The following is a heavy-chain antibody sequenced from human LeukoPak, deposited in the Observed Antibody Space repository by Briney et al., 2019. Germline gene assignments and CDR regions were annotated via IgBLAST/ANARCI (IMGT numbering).Heavy chain of an antibody. CDR2: ISYDGSNK. J-gene: IGHJ5*02. CDR1: GFTFSSYG. V-gene: IGHV3-30*03. CDR3: AREKGLPRSWFDP. D-gene: IGHD3/OR15-3a*01. Sequence: GGSLRLSCAASGFTFSSYGMHWVRQAPGKGLEWVAVISYDGSNKYYADSVKGRFTISRDNSKNTLYLQMNSLRAADTAVYYCAREKGLPRSWFDPWGQGTLVTVSS.